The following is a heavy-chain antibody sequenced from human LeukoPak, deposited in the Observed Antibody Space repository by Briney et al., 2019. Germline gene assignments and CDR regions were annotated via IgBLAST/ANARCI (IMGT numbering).Heavy chain of an antibody. CDR3: ARGSQSSYGYPFDY. V-gene: IGHV4-59*01. CDR1: GGSISSYY. CDR2: IYYSGSI. D-gene: IGHD5-18*01. Sequence: SETLSLTCPVSGGSISSYYWSWIRQPPGKGLEWIGYIYYSGSINYNPSLKSRVTISVDTSKNQFSLKLSSVTAADTAGYYCARGSQSSYGYPFDYWGQGTLVTVSS. J-gene: IGHJ4*02.